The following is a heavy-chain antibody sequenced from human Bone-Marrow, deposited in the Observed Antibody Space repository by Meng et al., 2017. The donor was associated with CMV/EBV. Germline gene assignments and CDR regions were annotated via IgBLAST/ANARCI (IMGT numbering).Heavy chain of an antibody. CDR1: GGSISSSGYL. CDR2: IYYSGST. J-gene: IGHJ4*02. Sequence: SETLSLTCTVSGGSISSSGYLWGWIRQPPGKGLEWIGSIYYSGSTYYNPSLKSRVTISVDTSKNQFSLKLSSVTAADTAVYYCASITIFGVAKFDYWGQGTLVTVSS. D-gene: IGHD3-3*01. V-gene: IGHV4-39*07. CDR3: ASITIFGVAKFDY.